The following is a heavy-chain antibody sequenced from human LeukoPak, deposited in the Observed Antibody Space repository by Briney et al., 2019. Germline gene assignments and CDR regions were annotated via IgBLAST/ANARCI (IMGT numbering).Heavy chain of an antibody. CDR2: ISSSSSYI. V-gene: IGHV3-21*01. CDR3: ARGGSSWYWLDY. D-gene: IGHD6-13*01. J-gene: IGHJ4*02. CDR1: GFAFSSYS. Sequence: GGSLRLSCAASGFAFSSYSMNWVRQAPGKGLEWVSSISSSSSYIYYADSVKGRFTISRDNAKNSLYLQMNSLSAEDTAVYYCARGGSSWYWLDYWGQGTLVTVSS.